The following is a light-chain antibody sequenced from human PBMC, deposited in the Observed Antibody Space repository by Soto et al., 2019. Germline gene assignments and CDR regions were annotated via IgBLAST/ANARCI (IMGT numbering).Light chain of an antibody. CDR3: QQYGRSPNT. V-gene: IGKV3-20*01. CDR2: STS. CDR1: QSVSSTY. J-gene: IGKJ2*01. Sequence: EVVLTQSPGTLSLSPGERATLSCRASQSVSSTYLAWYQQKPGQSPRLLIYSTSSRATGIPDRFSSSGSGTDFTLTISRLEPEDFAVYYCQQYGRSPNTFGQGTKLEI.